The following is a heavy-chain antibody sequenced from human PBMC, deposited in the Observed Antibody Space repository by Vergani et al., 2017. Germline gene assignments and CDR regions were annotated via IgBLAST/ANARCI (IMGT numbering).Heavy chain of an antibody. CDR3: ARDRGYSYGYYYYYYMDV. V-gene: IGHV3-33*01. J-gene: IGHJ6*03. Sequence: QVQLVESGGGVVQPGGSLRLSCAASGFTFSSYGMHWVRQAPGKGLEWVAFIWYDGSKEYYADSVKGRFTISRDNSKNTLYLQMNNLRAADTAVYYCARDRGYSYGYYYYYYMDVWGKGP. CDR1: GFTFSSYG. D-gene: IGHD5-18*01. CDR2: IWYDGSKE.